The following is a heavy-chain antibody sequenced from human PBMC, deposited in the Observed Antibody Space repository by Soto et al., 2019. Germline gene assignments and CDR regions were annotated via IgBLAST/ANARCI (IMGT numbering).Heavy chain of an antibody. J-gene: IGHJ6*02. CDR2: TINKANSYTT. CDR1: GCTFSDHY. D-gene: IGHD3-9*01. V-gene: IGHV3-72*01. CDR3: AREGINYDILTGYPLAYYYGMDA. Sequence: PXGSLRLSCAASGCTFSDHYMDWVRQAPGKGLEWVGRTINKANSYTTEYAASVKGRFTISRDDSKNSLYLQMNNLKTEDTAVYYCAREGINYDILTGYPLAYYYGMDAWGQGTTATVSS.